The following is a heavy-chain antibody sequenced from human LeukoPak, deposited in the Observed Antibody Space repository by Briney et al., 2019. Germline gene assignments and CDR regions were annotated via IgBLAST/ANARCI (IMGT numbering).Heavy chain of an antibody. CDR3: ARNFNL. Sequence: GESLKISCAASGFSFSDSDMNWVRQAPGKGLEWVSTITSSSSHIYYADSVKGRFTISRDNAKTSLYVQMNSLRAEDTAVYYCARNFNLWGQGTLVTVSS. V-gene: IGHV3-21*01. J-gene: IGHJ5*02. CDR2: ITSSSSHI. CDR1: GFSFSDSD.